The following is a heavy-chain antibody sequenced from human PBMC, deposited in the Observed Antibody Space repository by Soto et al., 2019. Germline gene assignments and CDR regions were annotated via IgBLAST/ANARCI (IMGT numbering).Heavy chain of an antibody. V-gene: IGHV3-23*01. CDR2: ISGSGGST. Sequence: APGKGLEWVSAISGSGGSTYYADSVKGRFTISRDNSKNTLYLQMNSLRAEDTAVYYCAKDLRRITIFGVVTLFDYWGQGTLVTVSS. J-gene: IGHJ4*02. D-gene: IGHD3-3*01. CDR3: AKDLRRITIFGVVTLFDY.